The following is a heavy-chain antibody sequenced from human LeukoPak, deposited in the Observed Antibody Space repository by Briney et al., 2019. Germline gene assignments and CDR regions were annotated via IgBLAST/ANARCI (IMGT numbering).Heavy chain of an antibody. V-gene: IGHV3-9*03. D-gene: IGHD3-9*01. J-gene: IGHJ4*02. CDR1: GFTFDDYA. CDR2: ISWNSGSI. CDR3: EDGIRDFDWLFKFDY. Sequence: GGSLRLSCAASGFTFDDYAMHWVRQAPGKCLEWVSGISWNSGSIGYADSVKGRFTISRDNAKNSLYLQMNSLRAEDIVFYQAEDGIRDFDWLFKFDYWGQGTLVTVSS.